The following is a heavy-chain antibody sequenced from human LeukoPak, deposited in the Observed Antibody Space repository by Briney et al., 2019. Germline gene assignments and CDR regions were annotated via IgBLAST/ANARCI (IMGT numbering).Heavy chain of an antibody. J-gene: IGHJ6*02. V-gene: IGHV3-30-3*01. CDR1: GFTFSSYA. CDR3: ARGGNYDSSGYNYYYYGMDV. D-gene: IGHD3-22*01. CDR2: ISYDGSNK. Sequence: PGGSLRLSCAASGFTFSSYAMHWVRQAPGKGLEWVAVISYDGSNKYYADSVKGRFTISRYNSKNTLYLQMNSLRAEDTAVYYCARGGNYDSSGYNYYYYGMDVWGQGTTVTVSS.